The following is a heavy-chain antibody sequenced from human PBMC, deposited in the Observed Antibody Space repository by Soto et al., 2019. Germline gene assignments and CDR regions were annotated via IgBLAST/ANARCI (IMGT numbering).Heavy chain of an antibody. Sequence: ASVKVSCKASGYTCTNYYMHWLRQAPGQGLEWMGWMNPRSGGSKYAQAFQDRVSMTRDASIITAYMEMTSLRHSDTAVYFCASSEDSTSYPLDLWGPGTLVTVSS. CDR3: ASSEDSTSYPLDL. CDR2: MNPRSGGS. J-gene: IGHJ5*02. V-gene: IGHV1-2*02. CDR1: GYTCTNYY. D-gene: IGHD4-4*01.